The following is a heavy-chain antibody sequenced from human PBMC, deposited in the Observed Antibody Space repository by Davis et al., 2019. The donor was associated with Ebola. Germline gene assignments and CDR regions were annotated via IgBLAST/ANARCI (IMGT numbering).Heavy chain of an antibody. Sequence: MPSETLSLTCTVSGGSISSSSYYWGWIRQPPGKGLEWIGSIYYRGSTYYNPSLKSRVTISVDTSKNQFSLKLSSVTAADTAVYYCARRFTMVQGVIITSSYFDYWGQGTLVTVSS. CDR3: ARRFTMVQGVIITSSYFDY. V-gene: IGHV4-39*01. CDR2: IYYRGST. D-gene: IGHD3-10*01. J-gene: IGHJ4*02. CDR1: GGSISSSSYY.